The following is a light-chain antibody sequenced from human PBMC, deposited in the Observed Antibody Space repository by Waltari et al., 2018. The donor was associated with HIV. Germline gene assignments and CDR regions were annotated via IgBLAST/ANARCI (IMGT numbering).Light chain of an antibody. Sequence: DIQMTQSPSSVSASLADTFTITSRASQGISSWLAWYQQKPGKAPNLLIYGASNLQSGVPSRFSGSGSGTDFTLTISSLQPEDFATYYCQQAHSFPLTFGGGTKVEIK. CDR2: GAS. V-gene: IGKV1-12*01. CDR3: QQAHSFPLT. CDR1: QGISSW. J-gene: IGKJ4*01.